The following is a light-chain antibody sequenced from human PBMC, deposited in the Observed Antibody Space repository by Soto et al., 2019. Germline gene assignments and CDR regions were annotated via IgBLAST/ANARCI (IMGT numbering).Light chain of an antibody. V-gene: IGLV2-18*02. J-gene: IGLJ1*01. Sequence: ALTQPPSVSGSPGQSVAISCSGTSSDVGSYNRVSWYQQPPGTAPKLMIFDVSNRPSGVPDRFSGSKSGNTASLTISGLQAEDEADYYCSSFTISNTYVFGTGTKVTVL. CDR3: SSFTISNTYV. CDR2: DVS. CDR1: SSDVGSYNR.